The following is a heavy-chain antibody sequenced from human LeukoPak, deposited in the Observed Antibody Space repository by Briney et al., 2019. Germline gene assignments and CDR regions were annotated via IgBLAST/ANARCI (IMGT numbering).Heavy chain of an antibody. V-gene: IGHV1-69*01. CDR2: IIPTFGTA. D-gene: IGHD2-2*01. CDR3: ARDLYCSSTSCYDEHNWFDP. CDR1: GGTFSSYA. Sequence: SVKVSCKASGGTFSSYAISWVRQAPGQGLEWMGGIIPTFGTANYAQKFQGRVTITADESTSTAYMELSSLRSEDTAVYYCARDLYCSSTSCYDEHNWFDPWGQGTLVTVSS. J-gene: IGHJ5*02.